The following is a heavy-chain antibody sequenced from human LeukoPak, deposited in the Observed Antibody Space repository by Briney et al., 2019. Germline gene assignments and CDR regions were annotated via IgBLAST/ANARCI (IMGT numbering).Heavy chain of an antibody. J-gene: IGHJ4*02. CDR3: ARGGPFEEMAYDFDY. Sequence: KPSETLSLTCSVSGGSISSSSSYWGWIRQPPGKGLEWIGSIYYSGRSYYNPSLESRVTISVDTSKNQFSLKLRSVTAADTAVYYCARGGPFEEMAYDFDYWGQGTLVTVSS. CDR2: IYYSGRS. V-gene: IGHV4-39*07. D-gene: IGHD5-24*01. CDR1: GGSISSSSSY.